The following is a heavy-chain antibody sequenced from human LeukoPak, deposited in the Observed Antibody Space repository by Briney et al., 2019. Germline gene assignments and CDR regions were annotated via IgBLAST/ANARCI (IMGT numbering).Heavy chain of an antibody. CDR2: INPSGGST. CDR1: GYTFTSYY. CDR3: ARDFPRPRAEGYYYMDV. J-gene: IGHJ6*03. Sequence: GASVKVSCKASGYTFTSYYMHWVRQAPGQGLEWMGIINPSGGSTSYAQKFQGRVTMTRDTSTSTVYMELSSLRSEDTAVYYCARDFPRPRAEGYYYMDVWGKGTTVTVSS. V-gene: IGHV1-46*01.